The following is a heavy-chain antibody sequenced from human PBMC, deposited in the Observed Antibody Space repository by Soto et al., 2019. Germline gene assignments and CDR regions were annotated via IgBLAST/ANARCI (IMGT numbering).Heavy chain of an antibody. Sequence: QVPLVQSGAEVKNPGASVKVSCRASNYLFGAFGISWVRQAPGQGLEWMGWITPYNGNTHYAEKFQDRVTMTADKSTTTAYMEVRRLTSDDTAVYFCARISARRNDFDVWGQGTVVTVSS. V-gene: IGHV1-18*01. J-gene: IGHJ3*01. CDR3: ARISARRNDFDV. CDR1: NYLFGAFG. CDR2: ITPYNGNT.